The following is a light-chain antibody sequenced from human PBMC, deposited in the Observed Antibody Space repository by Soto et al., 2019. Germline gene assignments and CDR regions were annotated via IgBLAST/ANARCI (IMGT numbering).Light chain of an antibody. Sequence: EIVLTHSPGTLSLSPGERVTLSCRASQSVTRSFLAWYQQKPGQAPRLLIYGASSRATGIPDRFSGSGSGTDFTLTISRLEPVDFAVYYCHQYGSSPQAFGPGTKVDIK. V-gene: IGKV3-20*01. CDR2: GAS. J-gene: IGKJ3*01. CDR1: QSVTRSF. CDR3: HQYGSSPQA.